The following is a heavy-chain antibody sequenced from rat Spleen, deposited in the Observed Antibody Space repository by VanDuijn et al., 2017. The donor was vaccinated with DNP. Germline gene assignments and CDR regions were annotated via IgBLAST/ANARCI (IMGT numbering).Heavy chain of an antibody. J-gene: IGHJ2*01. CDR3: ATHNYYFDY. D-gene: IGHD1-4*01. V-gene: IGHV3-3*01. CDR1: GFSITSNY. CDR2: INSAGST. Sequence: EVQLQESGPGLVKPSQSLSLTCSVTGFSITSNYWGWIRKFPGNELEWMGYINSAGSTNYNPSLKSRISITRDTSKNQFFLQVNSVTTEDTATYYCATHNYYFDYWGQGVMVTVSS.